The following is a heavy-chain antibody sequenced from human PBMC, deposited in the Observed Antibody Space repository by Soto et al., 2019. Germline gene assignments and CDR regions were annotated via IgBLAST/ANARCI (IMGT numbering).Heavy chain of an antibody. D-gene: IGHD5-12*01. Sequence: SETLSLTCTVSGGSISSYYWSWIRQPPGKGLEWIGYIYYSGSTNYNPSLKSRVTISVDTSKNQFSLKLSSVTAADTAVYYCARGIVATIHMDVCGQGTTVTVSS. CDR1: GGSISSYY. CDR2: IYYSGST. CDR3: ARGIVATIHMDV. V-gene: IGHV4-59*01. J-gene: IGHJ6*02.